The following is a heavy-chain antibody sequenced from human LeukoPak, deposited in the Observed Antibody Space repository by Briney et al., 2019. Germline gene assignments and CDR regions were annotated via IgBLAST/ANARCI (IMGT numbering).Heavy chain of an antibody. Sequence: SETLSLTCAVYGGSFSGYYWSWIRQPPGKGLEWIGEINHSGSTNYNPSLKSRVTISVDTSKNQFSLKLSSVTAADTAVYYCARQAGYYDSSGYYINYYYYYYMDVWGKGTTVTISS. CDR2: INHSGST. J-gene: IGHJ6*03. CDR1: GGSFSGYY. CDR3: ARQAGYYDSSGYYINYYYYYYMDV. D-gene: IGHD3-22*01. V-gene: IGHV4-34*01.